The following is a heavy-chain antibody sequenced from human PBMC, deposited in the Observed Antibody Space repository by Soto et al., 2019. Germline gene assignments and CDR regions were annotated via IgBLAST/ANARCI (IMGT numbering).Heavy chain of an antibody. J-gene: IGHJ4*02. D-gene: IGHD3-10*01. CDR1: GFTVSNNY. CDR3: APLRGGGGY. Sequence: ESGGGLIQPGGSLRLSCAVSGFTVSNNYMSWVRQAPGKGLEGVSVIYSGGYTAYGDSVKGRFTISRDNSKNTLYLQMNTLGAAERAGFSGAPLRGGGGYWGQGTLVTVSS. V-gene: IGHV3-53*01. CDR2: IYSGGYT.